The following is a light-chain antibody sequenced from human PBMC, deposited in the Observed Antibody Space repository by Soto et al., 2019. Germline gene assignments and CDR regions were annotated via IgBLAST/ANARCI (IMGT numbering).Light chain of an antibody. J-gene: IGKJ1*01. CDR1: QNIGIY. CDR2: GAS. V-gene: IGKV1-39*01. CDR3: QHSYANPRT. Sequence: DIQMTQSPPTLSASVGDRVTITCRASQNIGIYLNWYHQKAGKAPKLLVFGASTLQSGVPPRFSGSGSGTEFTLSIGSLQPEDFATYYCQHSYANPRTFGQGTKVDIK.